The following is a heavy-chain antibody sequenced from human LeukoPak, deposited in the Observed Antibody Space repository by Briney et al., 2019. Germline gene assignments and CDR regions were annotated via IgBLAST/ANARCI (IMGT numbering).Heavy chain of an antibody. CDR3: AKGPPHGIAVAGVFDY. V-gene: IGHV3-9*01. J-gene: IGHJ4*02. D-gene: IGHD6-19*01. CDR1: GFTFDDYA. CDR2: ISWNSGSI. Sequence: PGRSLRLSCAASGFTFDDYAMHWVRQAPGKGPEWVSGISWNSGSIGYADSVKGRFTISRDNAKNSLYLQMNSLRAEDTALYYCAKGPPHGIAVAGVFDYWGQGTLVTVSS.